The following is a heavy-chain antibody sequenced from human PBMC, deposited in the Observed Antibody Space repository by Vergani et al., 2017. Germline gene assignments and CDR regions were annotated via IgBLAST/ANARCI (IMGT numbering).Heavy chain of an antibody. J-gene: IGHJ4*02. CDR2: IYPGDSAT. CDR3: ARHVSSWLEGPFDY. V-gene: IGHV5-51*01. D-gene: IGHD6-13*01. CDR1: GYSFTSYW. Sequence: EVQLEQSGAEVKKPGESLKISCKGSGYSFTSYWIGWVRQMPVKGLEWMGIIYPGDSATSYRPSFKGQVTISADKSISTAYLQWSSLTAADTAMYYCARHVSSWLEGPFDYWGQGTLVTVSS.